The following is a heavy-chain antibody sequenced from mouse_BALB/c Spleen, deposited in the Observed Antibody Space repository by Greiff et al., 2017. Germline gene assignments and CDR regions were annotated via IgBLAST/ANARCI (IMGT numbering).Heavy chain of an antibody. V-gene: IGHV5-17*02. D-gene: IGHD1-1*01. J-gene: IGHJ1*01. CDR2: ISSGSSTI. CDR3: ARHYYGSPFDV. Sequence: EVKLVESGGGLVQPGGSRKLSCAASGFTFSSFGMHWVRQAPEKGLEWVAYISSGSSTIYYADTVKGRFTISRDNPKNTLFLQMTSLRSEDTAMYYCARHYYGSPFDVWGAGTTVTVSS. CDR1: GFTFSSFG.